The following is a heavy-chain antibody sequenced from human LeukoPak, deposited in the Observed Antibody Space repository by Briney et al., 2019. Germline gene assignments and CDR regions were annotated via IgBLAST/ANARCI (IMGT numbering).Heavy chain of an antibody. V-gene: IGHV3-30*02. CDR2: IRYDGSNK. D-gene: IGHD6-19*01. J-gene: IGHJ4*02. Sequence: GGSLRLSCAASGFTFSNYGMHWVRQAPGKGLEWVTFIRYDGSNKYYADSVKGRFTISRDNSKNTLYLQMNSLGAEDTAVYYCAKRDRMYTSGSYYFDYWGQGTLVTVSS. CDR1: GFTFSNYG. CDR3: AKRDRMYTSGSYYFDY.